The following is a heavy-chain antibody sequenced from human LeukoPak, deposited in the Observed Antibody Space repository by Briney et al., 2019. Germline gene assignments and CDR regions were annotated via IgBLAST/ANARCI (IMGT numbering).Heavy chain of an antibody. J-gene: IGHJ5*02. CDR3: ARVSGGSGGDWFDP. Sequence: SETLSLTCTVSGGSISSSSYYWGWIRQPPGKGLEWIGSIYYSGSTYYNPSLKSRVTISVDTSKNQFSLKLSSVTAADTAVYYCARVSGGSGGDWFDPWGRGTLVTVSS. CDR2: IYYSGST. D-gene: IGHD2-15*01. CDR1: GGSISSSSYY. V-gene: IGHV4-39*01.